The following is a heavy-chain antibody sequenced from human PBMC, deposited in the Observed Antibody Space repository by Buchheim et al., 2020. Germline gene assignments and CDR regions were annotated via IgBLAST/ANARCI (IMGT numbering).Heavy chain of an antibody. CDR2: ISYDGSNK. Sequence: VQLLESGGGLVQPGGSLRLSCAASGFTFSSYAMSWVRQAPGKGLEWVAVISYDGSNKYYADSVKGRFTISRDNSKNTLYLQMNSLRAEDTAVYYCGGYCSGGSCYSEGDYWGQGTL. J-gene: IGHJ4*02. CDR1: GFTFSSYA. CDR3: GGYCSGGSCYSEGDY. D-gene: IGHD2-15*01. V-gene: IGHV3-30*03.